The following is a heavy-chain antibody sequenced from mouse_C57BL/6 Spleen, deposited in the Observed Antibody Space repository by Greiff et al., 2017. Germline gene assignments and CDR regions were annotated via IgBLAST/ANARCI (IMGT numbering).Heavy chain of an antibody. CDR3: ARFDGGYYAMDY. J-gene: IGHJ4*01. CDR2: IDPSDSET. V-gene: IGHV1-52*01. CDR1: GYTFTSYW. Sequence: QVQLQQPGAELVRPGSSVKLSCKASGYTFTSYWMHWVKQRPIQGLEWIGNIDPSDSETHYNQKFKDKATLNVDKSSSTAYMQLSSLTSEDSAVYYCARFDGGYYAMDYWGQGTSVTVSS.